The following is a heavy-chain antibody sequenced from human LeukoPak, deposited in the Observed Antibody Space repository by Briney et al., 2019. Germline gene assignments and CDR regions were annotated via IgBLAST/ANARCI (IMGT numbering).Heavy chain of an antibody. D-gene: IGHD5-24*01. Sequence: SVKVSCTASGGTFSSYAISWVRQAPGQGLEWMGRIIPILGIANYAQKFQGRVTITADESTSTAYMELSSLRSEDTAVYYCARDRASGDGYPWDFDYWGQGTLVTVSS. J-gene: IGHJ4*02. CDR2: IIPILGIA. CDR1: GGTFSSYA. V-gene: IGHV1-69*04. CDR3: ARDRASGDGYPWDFDY.